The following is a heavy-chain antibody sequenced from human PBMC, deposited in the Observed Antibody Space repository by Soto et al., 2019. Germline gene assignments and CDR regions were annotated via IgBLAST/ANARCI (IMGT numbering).Heavy chain of an antibody. CDR1: GFTFSSYS. D-gene: IGHD5-18*01. V-gene: IGHV3-48*01. J-gene: IGHJ5*02. CDR3: ACGYSYGHEDWFDP. CDR2: ISSSSSTI. Sequence: GGSLRLSCAASGFTFSSYSMNWVRQAPGKGLEWVSYISSSSSTIYYADSVKGRFTISRDNSKNTLYLQMNSLRAEDTAVYYCACGYSYGHEDWFDPWGQGTLVTVSS.